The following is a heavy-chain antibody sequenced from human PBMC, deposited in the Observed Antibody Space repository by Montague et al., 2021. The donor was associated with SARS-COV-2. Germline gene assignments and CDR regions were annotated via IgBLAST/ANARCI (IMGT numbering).Heavy chain of an antibody. Sequence: SLRLSCAASGFIVSGNYMSWVRQAPGKGLDWVSVIYTGGTTFYAGSVKGRFTISRHNDDNTLYLQMNSLRDDDTAVYYCAAGIGNNALAYWGQGTLVTVSS. CDR1: GFIVSGNY. J-gene: IGHJ4*02. D-gene: IGHD1-14*01. CDR2: IYTGGTT. CDR3: AAGIGNNALAY. V-gene: IGHV3-53*04.